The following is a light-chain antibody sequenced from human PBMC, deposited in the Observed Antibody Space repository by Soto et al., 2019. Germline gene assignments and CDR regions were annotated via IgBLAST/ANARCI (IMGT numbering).Light chain of an antibody. J-gene: IGLJ2*01. CDR2: DVS. V-gene: IGLV2-14*03. CDR3: SSYTSSSTLVV. Sequence: QSALTQPASVSGSPGQSITISCTGTSSDVGGYNYVSWYQQHPGKAPKVMIYDVSYRPSGVSNCFSGSKSGNTASLTISGLQVEDEADYYCSSYTSSSTLVVFGGGTKLTVL. CDR1: SSDVGGYNY.